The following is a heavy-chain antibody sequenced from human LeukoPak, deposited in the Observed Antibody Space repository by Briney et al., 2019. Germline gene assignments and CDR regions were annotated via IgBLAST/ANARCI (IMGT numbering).Heavy chain of an antibody. CDR3: ASHTAAGYYYYYMDV. CDR1: GFPVSSNY. D-gene: IGHD6-13*01. CDR2: IYSGGST. J-gene: IGHJ6*03. V-gene: IGHV3-66*04. Sequence: GGSLRLSCAASGFPVSSNYMSWVRQAPGKGLEWVSVIYSGGSTYYADSVKGRFTISRDNSKNTLYLQMNSLRAEDTAVYYCASHTAAGYYYYYMDVWGKGTTVTISS.